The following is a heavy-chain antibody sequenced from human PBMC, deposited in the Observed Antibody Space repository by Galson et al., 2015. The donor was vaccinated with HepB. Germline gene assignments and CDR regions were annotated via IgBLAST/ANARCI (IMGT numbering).Heavy chain of an antibody. D-gene: IGHD1-26*01. CDR1: GYTFSSYG. V-gene: IGHV1-18*04. CDR3: ARGGRNSGNYPSSAFDI. J-gene: IGHJ3*02. Sequence: SVKVSCKASGYTFSSYGISWVRQAPGQGLEWMGWISGYNGNTNYAPKVHGRVTMTTDTSTTTAYMDLRSLRSDDTAVYYCARGGRNSGNYPSSAFDIWGQGTMVTVSA. CDR2: ISGYNGNT.